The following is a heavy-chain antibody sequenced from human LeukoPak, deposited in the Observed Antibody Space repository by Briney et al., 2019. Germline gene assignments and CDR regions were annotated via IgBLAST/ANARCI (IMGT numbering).Heavy chain of an antibody. V-gene: IGHV4-39*01. D-gene: IGHD3-22*01. CDR1: GGSISSSSYY. J-gene: IGHJ5*02. CDR2: TYYSGST. Sequence: SETLSLTCTVSGGSISSSSYYWGWIRQPPVKGLEWIGSTYYSGSTYYNPSLKSRVTISVDTSKNQFSLKLSSVTAADTAVYYCARVVPMRNYYDSSGYYSFGWFDPWGQGTLVTVSS. CDR3: ARVVPMRNYYDSSGYYSFGWFDP.